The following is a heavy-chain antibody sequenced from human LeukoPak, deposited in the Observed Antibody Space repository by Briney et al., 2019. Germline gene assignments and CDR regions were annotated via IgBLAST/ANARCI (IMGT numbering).Heavy chain of an antibody. CDR3: ATKRYCSSTSCYTVGFDY. CDR1: GFTFSSYA. Sequence: PGGSLRLSCAASGFTFSSYAMSWVRQAPGKGLEWVSAISGSGGSTYYADSAKGRFTISRDNSKNTLYLQMNSLRAEDTAVYYCATKRYCSSTSCYTVGFDYWGQGTLVTVSS. J-gene: IGHJ4*02. CDR2: ISGSGGST. D-gene: IGHD2-2*02. V-gene: IGHV3-23*01.